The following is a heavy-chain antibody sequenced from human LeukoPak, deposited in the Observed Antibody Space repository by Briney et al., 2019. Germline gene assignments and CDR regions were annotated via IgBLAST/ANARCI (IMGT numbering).Heavy chain of an antibody. J-gene: IGHJ4*02. CDR1: GYTFTAYY. V-gene: IGHV1-2*02. CDR3: ARGGDIAARPLDY. Sequence: GASVKVSCRASGYTFTAYYIHWVRQAPGQGLEWMGWVNPNSGGTNYAQKFQGRVTMTRDASISTAYMELSNLESDDTAVYYCARGGDIAARPLDYWGREPWSPSPQ. D-gene: IGHD6-6*01. CDR2: VNPNSGGT.